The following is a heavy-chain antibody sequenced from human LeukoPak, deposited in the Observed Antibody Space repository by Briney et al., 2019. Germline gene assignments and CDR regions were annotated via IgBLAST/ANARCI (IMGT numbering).Heavy chain of an antibody. Sequence: GGSLRLSCAASGFTFSSHGMHWVRQAPGKGLEWVAFIWSDGNNKHYADSVKGRFTISRDISKNTVYLQMNSLRAEDTAVYYCARVCRERVGDYYFDYWGQGTLVTVSS. J-gene: IGHJ4*02. V-gene: IGHV3-33*01. CDR2: IWSDGNNK. CDR3: ARVCRERVGDYYFDY. CDR1: GFTFSSHG. D-gene: IGHD4-17*01.